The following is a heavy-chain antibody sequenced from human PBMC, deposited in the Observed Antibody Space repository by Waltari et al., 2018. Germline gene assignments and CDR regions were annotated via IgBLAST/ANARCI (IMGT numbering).Heavy chain of an antibody. CDR2: IYPGDSDT. CDR1: GYSVTSYC. V-gene: IGHV5-51*01. Sequence: EVQLVQSGAEVKKPGESLKISCKGSGYSVTSYCIGWVRQMPGTGRAWVGFIYPGDSDTRYSPSFQGQVTISADKSISTAYLQWSSLKASDTAMYYCARGDSNPNWFDPWGQGTLVTVSS. J-gene: IGHJ5*02. CDR3: ARGDSNPNWFDP. D-gene: IGHD4-4*01.